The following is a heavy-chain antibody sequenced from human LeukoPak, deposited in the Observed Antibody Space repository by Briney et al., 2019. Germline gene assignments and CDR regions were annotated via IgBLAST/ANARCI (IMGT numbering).Heavy chain of an antibody. J-gene: IGHJ4*02. CDR3: AKDLLNYYDFWSGYYTGPFDY. CDR1: GFTFSSYA. CDR2: ISGSGGST. V-gene: IGHV3-23*01. Sequence: GGSLRLSCAASGFTFSSYAMSWVRQAPGKGLEWVSAISGSGGSTYYADSVKGRFTISRDNSKNTLYLQMNSLRAEDTAVYYCAKDLLNYYDFWSGYYTGPFDYWGQGTMVTVSS. D-gene: IGHD3-3*01.